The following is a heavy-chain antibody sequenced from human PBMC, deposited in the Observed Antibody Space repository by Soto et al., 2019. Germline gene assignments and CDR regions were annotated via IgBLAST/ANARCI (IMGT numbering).Heavy chain of an antibody. Sequence: QVQLVQSGAEVKKPGSSVKVSCKASGGTFSSYAISWVRQAPGQGLEWMGGIIPIFDTANYAQKFQGRVTITADESTSTAYMELGSLRSEDTAVYYCARSPRDTALVLYGMDVWGQGTTVTVSS. D-gene: IGHD5-18*01. CDR3: ARSPRDTALVLYGMDV. V-gene: IGHV1-69*12. CDR1: GGTFSSYA. J-gene: IGHJ6*02. CDR2: IIPIFDTA.